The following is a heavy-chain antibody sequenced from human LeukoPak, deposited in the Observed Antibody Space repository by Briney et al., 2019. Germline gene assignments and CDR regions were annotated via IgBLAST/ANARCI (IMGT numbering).Heavy chain of an antibody. Sequence: SETLSLTCTVSGGSISSYYWSWIRQPPGKGLEWIGYIYYTGSTSYNPSLKSRVTISADTSKNEFSLKLNSVTAADTAVYYCASRKLGDDYWGQGTLVTVSS. D-gene: IGHD7-27*01. J-gene: IGHJ4*02. V-gene: IGHV4-59*01. CDR2: IYYTGST. CDR1: GGSISSYY. CDR3: ASRKLGDDY.